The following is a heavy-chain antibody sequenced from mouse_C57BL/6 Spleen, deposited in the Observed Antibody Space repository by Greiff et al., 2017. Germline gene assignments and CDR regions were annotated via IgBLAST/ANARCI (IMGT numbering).Heavy chain of an antibody. D-gene: IGHD1-1*01. CDR1: GFTFSNYW. J-gene: IGHJ4*01. CDR3: TGGVITTVVRAMDY. CDR2: IRLKSDNYAT. Sequence: EVKLEESGGGLVQPGGSMKLSCVASGFTFSNYWMNWVRQSPEKGLEWVAQIRLKSDNYATHYAESVKGRFTISRDDSKSSVYLQMNNLRAEDTGIYYCTGGVITTVVRAMDYWGQGTSVTVSS. V-gene: IGHV6-3*01.